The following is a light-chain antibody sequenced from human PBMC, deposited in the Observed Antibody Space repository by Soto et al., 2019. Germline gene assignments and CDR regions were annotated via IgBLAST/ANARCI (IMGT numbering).Light chain of an antibody. CDR1: SSSIGNNA. J-gene: IGLJ3*02. CDR3: ATWDSTLDGRV. Sequence: QSVLTQPPSASGTPGQRVTISCSGSSSSIGNNAVNCYQQLPGTAPKLLIFSNIQRPSRVPVRFSGSNSGTSASLSIDGLQSEDEADYYCATWDSTLDGRVFGGGTKLTVL. CDR2: SNI. V-gene: IGLV1-44*01.